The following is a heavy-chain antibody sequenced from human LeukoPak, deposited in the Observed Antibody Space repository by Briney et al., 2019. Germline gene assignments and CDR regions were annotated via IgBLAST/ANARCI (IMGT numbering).Heavy chain of an antibody. D-gene: IGHD6-13*01. Sequence: SETLSLTCTVSGYSISSGYFWGWIRPPPGKGLECIGTIYHSGSTYYNPSLKSRVTISVDTSKNQFSLKLNSVTAADTAVYYCARIYSSSWFLNWFDPWGQGTLVTVSS. J-gene: IGHJ5*02. CDR1: GYSISSGYF. CDR2: IYHSGST. CDR3: ARIYSSSWFLNWFDP. V-gene: IGHV4-38-2*02.